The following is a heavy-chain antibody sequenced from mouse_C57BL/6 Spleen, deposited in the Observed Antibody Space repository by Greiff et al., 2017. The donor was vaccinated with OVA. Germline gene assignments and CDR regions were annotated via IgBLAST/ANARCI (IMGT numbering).Heavy chain of an antibody. CDR3: AREGITTVVKDY. J-gene: IGHJ2*01. CDR1: GYTFTSYW. Sequence: QVQLKQPGTELVKPGASVKLSCKASGYTFTSYWMHWVKQRPGQGLEWIGNINPSNGGTNYNEKFKSKATLTVDKSSSTAYMQLSSLTSEDSAVYYCAREGITTVVKDYWGQGTTLTVSS. D-gene: IGHD1-1*01. CDR2: INPSNGGT. V-gene: IGHV1-53*01.